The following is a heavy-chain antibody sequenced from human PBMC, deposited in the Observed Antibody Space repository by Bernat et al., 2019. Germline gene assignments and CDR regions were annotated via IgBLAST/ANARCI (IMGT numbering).Heavy chain of an antibody. Sequence: QVQLVQSGAEVKKPGASVKVSCKASGYTFTGYYMHWVRQAPGQGLEWMGWINPNSGGTNYAQKFQGWVTMTRDTSISTAYMELSRLRSDDTAVYYCARDGGYYYDSSGTMDVWGQGTTVTVSS. CDR2: INPNSGGT. V-gene: IGHV1-2*04. D-gene: IGHD3-22*01. CDR1: GYTFTGYY. J-gene: IGHJ6*02. CDR3: ARDGGYYYDSSGTMDV.